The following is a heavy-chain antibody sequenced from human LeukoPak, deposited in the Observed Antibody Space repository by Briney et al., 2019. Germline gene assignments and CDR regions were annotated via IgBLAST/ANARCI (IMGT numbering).Heavy chain of an antibody. CDR2: IYYSGST. J-gene: IGHJ4*02. Sequence: PSETLSLTCTVSGGSISSSGYYWGWIRQPPGKGLEWIGSIYYSGSTYYNPSLKSRVTISVDTSKNQFSLKLSSVTAADTAVYYCARQTVVAATLDYWGQGTLVTVSS. V-gene: IGHV4-39*01. D-gene: IGHD2-15*01. CDR1: GGSISSSGYY. CDR3: ARQTVVAATLDY.